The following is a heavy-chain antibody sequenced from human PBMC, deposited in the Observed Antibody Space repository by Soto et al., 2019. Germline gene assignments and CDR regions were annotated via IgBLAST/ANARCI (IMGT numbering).Heavy chain of an antibody. CDR3: VHHGGDPYYHDF. Sequence: QVQLQESGPGLVNPSGTLSLTCAVSGGSLSSSSWWSWVRQPPGKALEWLGEIYYSGSTKYNPSLNSRVTISADQSKNDFSLRLSSVTAADTAVYYCVHHGGDPYYHDFWGQGTLVTVSS. J-gene: IGHJ4*02. CDR1: GGSLSSSSW. V-gene: IGHV4-4*02. D-gene: IGHD4-17*01. CDR2: IYYSGST.